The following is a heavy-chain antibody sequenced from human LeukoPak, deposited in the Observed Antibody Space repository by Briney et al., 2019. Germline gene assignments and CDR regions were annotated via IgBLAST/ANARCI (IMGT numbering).Heavy chain of an antibody. J-gene: IGHJ5*02. CDR3: ARHGIVVVPAAIPKNWFDP. CDR1: GGSISSSSYY. CDR2: IYYSGST. V-gene: IGHV4-39*01. D-gene: IGHD2-2*02. Sequence: SETLSLTCTVSGGSISSSSYYWGWIRQSPGKGLEWIGSIYYSGSTYYNPSLKSRVTISVDTSKNQFSLQLSSVTAADTAVYYCARHGIVVVPAAIPKNWFDPWGQGTLVTVSS.